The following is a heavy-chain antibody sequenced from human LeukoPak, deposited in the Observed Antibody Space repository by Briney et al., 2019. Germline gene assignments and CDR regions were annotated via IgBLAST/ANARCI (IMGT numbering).Heavy chain of an antibody. V-gene: IGHV1-18*01. CDR3: ARVEGPYDFWSGYLGPFDY. CDR1: GYTFTSYG. D-gene: IGHD3-3*01. J-gene: IGHJ4*02. Sequence: ASVKVSCKASGYTFTSYGISWVRQAPGQGLEWMGWISAYNGNTNYAQKLQGRVTMTTDTSTSTAYMELRSLRSDDTAVYYCARVEGPYDFWSGYLGPFDYWGQGTLVTVSS. CDR2: ISAYNGNT.